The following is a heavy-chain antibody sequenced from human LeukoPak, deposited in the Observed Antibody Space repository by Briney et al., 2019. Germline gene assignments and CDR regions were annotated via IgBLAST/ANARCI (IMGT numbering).Heavy chain of an antibody. CDR2: ISSSSSYI. J-gene: IGHJ4*02. V-gene: IGHV3-21*01. Sequence: PGGSLRLSCAASGFTFSSYSMNWVRQAPGKGLEWVSSISSSSSYIYYADSVKGRFTISRDNAKNSLYLQMNSLRAEDTAVYYCARDLQYGSRPYYFDYWGQGTLVTVSS. CDR1: GFTFSSYS. D-gene: IGHD1-26*01. CDR3: ARDLQYGSRPYYFDY.